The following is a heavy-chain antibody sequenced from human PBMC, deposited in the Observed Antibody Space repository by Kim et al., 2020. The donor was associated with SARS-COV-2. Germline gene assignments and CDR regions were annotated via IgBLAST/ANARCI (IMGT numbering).Heavy chain of an antibody. Sequence: ASVKVSCKTSGYTFTNYAMHWVRQPPGQRLEWMGYITGDNGDTRYSQKFQGRVTITRDTSATTAYMELSSLSSEDTAVYYCARGAGGYAGYILDDWGQGT. CDR1: GYTFTNYA. CDR3: ARGAGGYAGYILDD. CDR2: ITGDNGDT. V-gene: IGHV1-3*01. J-gene: IGHJ4*02. D-gene: IGHD3-16*01.